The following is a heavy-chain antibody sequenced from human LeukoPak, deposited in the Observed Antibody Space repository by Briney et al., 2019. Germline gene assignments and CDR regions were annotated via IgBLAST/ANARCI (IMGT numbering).Heavy chain of an antibody. V-gene: IGHV4-39*07. D-gene: IGHD2-21*01. J-gene: IGHJ3*02. CDR1: GGSISSTIYY. Sequence: SETLSLTCTVSGGSISSTIYYWGWIRQPPGKGLEWIGSIYYRGSTYYNPSLKSRVAISVDTSKNQFSLKLSSVTAADTAVYYCARASAASILWWCSDIWGQGTMVTVSS. CDR2: IYYRGST. CDR3: ARASAASILWWCSDI.